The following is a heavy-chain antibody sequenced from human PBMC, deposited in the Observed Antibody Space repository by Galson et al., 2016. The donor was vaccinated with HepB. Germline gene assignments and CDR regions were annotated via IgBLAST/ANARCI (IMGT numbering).Heavy chain of an antibody. D-gene: IGHD1-26*01. J-gene: IGHJ6*02. CDR2: IWFDGSAQ. V-gene: IGHV3-33*01. CDR3: ARAQGGMCPMDV. CDR1: GFIFSSYG. Sequence: SLRLSCAASGFIFSSYGMHWVRQAPGKGLEWVAVIWFDGSAQYYVESVKGRFTISRDNSKNTLYLQMNSLRAEEKAVYYCARAQGGMCPMDVWGQGTTVTVSS.